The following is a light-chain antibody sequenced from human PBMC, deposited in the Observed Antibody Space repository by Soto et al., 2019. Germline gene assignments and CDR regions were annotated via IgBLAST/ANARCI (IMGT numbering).Light chain of an antibody. CDR2: GAS. J-gene: IGKJ5*01. CDR3: QQYNIWPIT. V-gene: IGKV3-15*01. Sequence: VMTHSPPTITMSQGERATLSCRAIQSVSSNLAWYQQKPGQAPRLLINGASTRATGIPARFSGSGSGTEFTPTISSLQSEDFEVYYCQQYNIWPITFGQGTRLEIK. CDR1: QSVSSN.